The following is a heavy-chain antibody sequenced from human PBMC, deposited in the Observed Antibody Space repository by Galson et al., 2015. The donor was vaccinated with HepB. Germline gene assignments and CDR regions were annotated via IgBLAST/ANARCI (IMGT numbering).Heavy chain of an antibody. Sequence: TLSLTCTVSGGSISSSSYYWGWIRQPPGKGLERIGSIYYSGSTYYNPSLKSRVTISVDTSKNQFSLKLSSVTAADTAVYYCATLTYDISIDYWGQGTLVTVSS. D-gene: IGHD3-9*01. CDR2: IYYSGST. CDR1: GGSISSSSYY. V-gene: IGHV4-39*01. CDR3: ATLTYDISIDY. J-gene: IGHJ4*02.